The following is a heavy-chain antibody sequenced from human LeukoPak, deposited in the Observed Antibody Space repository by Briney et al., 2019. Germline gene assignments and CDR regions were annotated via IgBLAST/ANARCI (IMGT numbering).Heavy chain of an antibody. V-gene: IGHV4-30-2*01. CDR2: IYHSGST. J-gene: IGHJ4*02. Sequence: SQTLSLTCVVSGGSISSGGYSWSWIRQPPGKGLEWIGYIYHSGSTYYNPSLKSRVTISVDRSKNQFSLKLSSVTAADTAVYYCAGSGSYYLILFDYWGQGTLVTVSS. CDR3: AGSGSYYLILFDY. CDR1: GGSISSGGYS. D-gene: IGHD1-26*01.